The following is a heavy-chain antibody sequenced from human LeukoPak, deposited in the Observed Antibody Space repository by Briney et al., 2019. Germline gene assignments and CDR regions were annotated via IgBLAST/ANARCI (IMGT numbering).Heavy chain of an antibody. CDR3: ARHRDGSSVDY. CDR1: GYTFTTYW. V-gene: IGHV5-51*01. D-gene: IGHD6-6*01. J-gene: IGHJ4*02. Sequence: GESLKISCKGSGYTFTTYWIGWVRQMPGKGLEWMGIIYPGDSDTRYSPSFQGQVTISADKSINTAYLQWSSLKASDTAMYYCARHRDGSSVDYWGQGTLVTVSS. CDR2: IYPGDSDT.